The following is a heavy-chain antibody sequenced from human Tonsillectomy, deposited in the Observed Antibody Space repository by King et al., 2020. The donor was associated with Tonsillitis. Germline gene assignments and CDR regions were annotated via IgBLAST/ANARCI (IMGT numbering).Heavy chain of an antibody. Sequence: VQLVESGGGLVQPGGSLRLSCAASGFTFSSYSMNWVRQAPGKGLEWVSYISSSSRTIYYADSVKDRFTISRDNAKNSLYLQMNSLRTEDTAVYYCARGDTYYYDSSGYYWGQGTLVTVSS. CDR3: ARGDTYYYDSSGYY. V-gene: IGHV3-48*04. CDR1: GFTFSSYS. D-gene: IGHD3-22*01. J-gene: IGHJ4*02. CDR2: ISSSSRTI.